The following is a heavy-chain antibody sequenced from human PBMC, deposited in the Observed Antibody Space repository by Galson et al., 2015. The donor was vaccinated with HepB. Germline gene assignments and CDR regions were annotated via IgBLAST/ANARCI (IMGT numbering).Heavy chain of an antibody. CDR2: TYYRSKWYN. V-gene: IGHV6-1*01. J-gene: IGHJ4*02. D-gene: IGHD3-3*01. Sequence: CAISGDSVSGNSGTWNWVRQSPSRGLEWLGRTYYRSKWYNDYAVSVKSRISINPDTSKNQFTLHLNSVTAADTAVYYCASFESLRFSSRYWGQGTLVTVSS. CDR1: GDSVSGNSGT. CDR3: ASFESLRFSSRY.